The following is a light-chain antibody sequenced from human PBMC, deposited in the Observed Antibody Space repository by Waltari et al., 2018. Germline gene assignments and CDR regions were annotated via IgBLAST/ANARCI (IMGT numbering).Light chain of an antibody. V-gene: IGLV3-9*01. CDR3: QVWDSSTDV. J-gene: IGLJ1*01. Sequence: SYELTKPISVSVDLGQTARITCWRYEFGSKHMHWYQQKPGQAPFFVIYRDSHRPSGIPARFSGSNSGNTATLTISRAQPGDEADYYCQVWDSSTDVFGAGTTVTVL. CDR2: RDS. CDR1: EFGSKH.